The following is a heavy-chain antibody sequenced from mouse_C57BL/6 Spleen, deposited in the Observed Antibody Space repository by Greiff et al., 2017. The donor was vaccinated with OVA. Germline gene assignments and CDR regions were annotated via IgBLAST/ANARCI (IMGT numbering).Heavy chain of an antibody. Sequence: QVTLKECGPGILQSSQTLSLTCSFSGFSLSTSGMGVSWIRQPSGKGLEWLAHIYWDDDKRYNPSLKSRLTISKDTSRNQVFLKITSVDTADTATYYCARRGGDGYYPYAMDYWGQGTSVTVSS. CDR2: IYWDDDK. CDR3: ARRGGDGYYPYAMDY. V-gene: IGHV8-12*01. CDR1: GFSLSTSGMG. D-gene: IGHD2-3*01. J-gene: IGHJ4*01.